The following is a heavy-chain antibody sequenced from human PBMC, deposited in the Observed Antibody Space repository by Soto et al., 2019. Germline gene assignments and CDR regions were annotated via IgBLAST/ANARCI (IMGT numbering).Heavy chain of an antibody. V-gene: IGHV4-31*03. Sequence: SETLSLTCTVPGGSISSGGYYWSWIRRHPGKGLEWIGYIYYSGSTYYNPSLKSRVTISVDTSKNQFSLKLSSVTAADTAVYYCAGGGMGYSYGYFGYYYYGMDVWGQGTTVTVSS. CDR1: GGSISSGGYY. CDR2: IYYSGST. J-gene: IGHJ6*02. CDR3: AGGGMGYSYGYFGYYYYGMDV. D-gene: IGHD5-18*01.